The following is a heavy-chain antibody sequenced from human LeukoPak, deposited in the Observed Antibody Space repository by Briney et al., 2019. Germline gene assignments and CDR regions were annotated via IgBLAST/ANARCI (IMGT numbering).Heavy chain of an antibody. D-gene: IGHD1-26*01. V-gene: IGHV3-33*08. J-gene: IGHJ4*02. CDR1: GFTFSSYR. CDR2: IWYDGSNK. CDR3: ARDPARYSGTPYFDY. Sequence: PGGSLRLSCAASGFTFSSYRMSWVRQAPGKGLEWVAVIWYDGSNKYYADSVKGRFTISRDNSKNTLYLQMNSLRAEDTAVYYCARDPARYSGTPYFDYWGQGTLVTVSS.